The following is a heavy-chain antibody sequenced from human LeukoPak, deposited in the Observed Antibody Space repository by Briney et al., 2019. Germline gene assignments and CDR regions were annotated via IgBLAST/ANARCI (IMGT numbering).Heavy chain of an antibody. CDR1: GGSISSYY. Sequence: SETLSLTCTVSGGSISSYYWSWIRQPPGKGLEWIGYIYYSGSTNYNPSLKSRVTISVDTSKNQFSLKLSSVTAADTAVYYCARDPLIAAAGSYYFDYWGQGTLVTVSS. CDR3: ARDPLIAAAGSYYFDY. V-gene: IGHV4-59*01. CDR2: IYYSGST. J-gene: IGHJ4*02. D-gene: IGHD6-13*01.